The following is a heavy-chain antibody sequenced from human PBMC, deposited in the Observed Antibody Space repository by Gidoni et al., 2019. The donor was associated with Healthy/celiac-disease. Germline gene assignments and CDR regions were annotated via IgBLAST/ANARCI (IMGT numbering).Heavy chain of an antibody. D-gene: IGHD3-10*01. CDR1: GFTFSSYG. Sequence: QVQLVESGGGVVQPGRSLRLSCAASGFTFSSYGMHWVRQAPGQGLEWVAVISDDGSNKYYADSVKGRFTISRDNSKNTLYLQMNSLRAEDTAVYYCAKKKGLMVRGVIDYWGQGTLVTVSS. J-gene: IGHJ4*02. CDR2: ISDDGSNK. CDR3: AKKKGLMVRGVIDY. V-gene: IGHV3-30*18.